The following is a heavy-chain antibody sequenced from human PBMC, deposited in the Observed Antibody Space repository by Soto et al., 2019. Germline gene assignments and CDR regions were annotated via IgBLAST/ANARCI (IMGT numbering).Heavy chain of an antibody. CDR1: GFPFRNYA. Sequence: DVHLLESGGGLLQPGGSLRLSCTASGFPFRNYAMSWVRQAPGKGLEWVSGISGTGSYTYYAVSVKGRFTISRDNSKNTLYLQMNGLRGEDTAVYYCAKDVTVVVDATGFDSWGQGTLVSVSS. V-gene: IGHV3-23*01. D-gene: IGHD3-22*01. CDR3: AKDVTVVVDATGFDS. J-gene: IGHJ4*02. CDR2: ISGTGSYT.